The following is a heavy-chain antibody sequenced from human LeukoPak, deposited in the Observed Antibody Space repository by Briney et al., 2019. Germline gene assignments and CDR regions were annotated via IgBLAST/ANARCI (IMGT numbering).Heavy chain of an antibody. CDR1: GFTFSSYS. J-gene: IGHJ6*03. CDR3: ARDDHYNYYYMDV. V-gene: IGHV3-48*01. CDR2: ISSNSSTI. Sequence: PGGSLRLSCAASGFTFSSYSMNWVRQAPGKGLEWVSYISSNSSTIYYAGSVKGRFTISRDNAENSLYLQMNSLGAEDTAVYYCARDDHYNYYYMDVWGKGTTVTVSS.